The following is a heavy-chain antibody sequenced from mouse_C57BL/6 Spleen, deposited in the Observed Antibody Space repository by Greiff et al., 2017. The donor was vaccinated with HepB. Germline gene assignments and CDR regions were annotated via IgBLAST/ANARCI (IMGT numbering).Heavy chain of an antibody. J-gene: IGHJ1*03. CDR1: GYSFTGYY. D-gene: IGHD1-1*01. CDR3: ASSTTVVAHWYFDV. CDR2: INPSTGGT. Sequence: VQLQQSGPELVKPGASVKISCKASGYSFTGYYMNWVKQSPEKSLEWIGEINPSTGGTTYNQKFKAKATLTVDKSSSTAYMQLKSLTSEDSAVYYCASSTTVVAHWYFDVWGTGTTVTVSS. V-gene: IGHV1-42*01.